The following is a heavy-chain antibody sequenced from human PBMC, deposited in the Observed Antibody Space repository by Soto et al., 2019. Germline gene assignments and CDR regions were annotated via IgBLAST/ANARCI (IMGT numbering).Heavy chain of an antibody. Sequence: QVQLQESGPGLVKPSETLSLICSDSGGSISSHNWGWIRLPPGKGLEWIGYIRDSGDTSYNPSLQSRAPTSLETFKKEISLRPTSVTAADTAVYYCVRQGLGAQHGLVDVWGQGATVTVSS. J-gene: IGHJ6*02. CDR2: IRDSGDT. V-gene: IGHV4-59*08. CDR1: GGSISSHN. D-gene: IGHD3-10*01. CDR3: VRQGLGAQHGLVDV.